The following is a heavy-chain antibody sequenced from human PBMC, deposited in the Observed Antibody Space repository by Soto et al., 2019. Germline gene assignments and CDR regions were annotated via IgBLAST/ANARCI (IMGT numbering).Heavy chain of an antibody. CDR3: ARDGRYCADYTCYCRNYFDY. Sequence: QVQLVQSGAEVKKPGASVKVSCKASGYTFNNYPIHWVRQAPGQRLEWMGWINAGNDNTRSSHNIQGRDTITRDTSASTAYMELSRLRSEDTAVYFCARDGRYCADYTCYCRNYFDYWGQGTLVTVSS. V-gene: IGHV1-3*01. CDR1: GYTFNNYP. D-gene: IGHD2-15*01. CDR2: INAGNDNT. J-gene: IGHJ4*02.